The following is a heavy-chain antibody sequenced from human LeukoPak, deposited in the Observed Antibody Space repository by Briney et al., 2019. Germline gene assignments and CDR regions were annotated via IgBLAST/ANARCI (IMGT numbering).Heavy chain of an antibody. CDR1: GYTFTSYY. J-gene: IGHJ6*03. D-gene: IGHD3-22*01. Sequence: ASVKVSCKASGYTFTSYYMHWVRQAPGQGLEWMGWINPNSGGTNYAQKFQGRVTMTRDTSISTAYMELSRLRSDDTAVYYCARPGVDSSGYYGLDYYYYYMDVWGKGTTVTVSS. CDR3: ARPGVDSSGYYGLDYYYYYMDV. CDR2: INPNSGGT. V-gene: IGHV1-2*02.